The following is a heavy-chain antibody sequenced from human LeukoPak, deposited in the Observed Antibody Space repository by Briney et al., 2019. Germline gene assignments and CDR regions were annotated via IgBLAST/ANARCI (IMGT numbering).Heavy chain of an antibody. D-gene: IGHD3-22*01. CDR1: GGSISSGGYY. Sequence: PSQTLSLTCTVSGGSISSGGYYWSWIRQPPGKGLEWIGYIYYSGSTNYNHSLKSRVTISVDTSKNQFSLKLSSVTAADTAVYYCARLAYYDRSGNYGFDYWGQGTLVTVSS. CDR2: IYYSGST. CDR3: ARLAYYDRSGNYGFDY. V-gene: IGHV4-61*08. J-gene: IGHJ4*02.